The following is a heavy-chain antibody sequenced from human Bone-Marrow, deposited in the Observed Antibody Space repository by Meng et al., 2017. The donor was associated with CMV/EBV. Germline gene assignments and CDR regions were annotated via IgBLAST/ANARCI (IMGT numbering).Heavy chain of an antibody. J-gene: IGHJ4*02. Sequence: GESLKISCAASGFSFKTYTMHWVRQAPGKGLEWVTVLSHDDIDEYYADSVKGRFTISRDNSKNTLYLQMNSLRAEDTAAYYCALDSSYYDSSRPRFDHWGQGTLVTVSS. CDR3: ALDSSYYDSSRPRFDH. CDR2: LSHDDIDE. V-gene: IGHV3-30*04. D-gene: IGHD3-22*01. CDR1: GFSFKTYT.